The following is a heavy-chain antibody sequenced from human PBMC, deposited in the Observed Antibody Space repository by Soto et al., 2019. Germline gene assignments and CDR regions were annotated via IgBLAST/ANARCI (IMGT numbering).Heavy chain of an antibody. J-gene: IGHJ4*02. CDR1: GFTFSSYA. Sequence: EVQLVESGGGLVQPGGSLRLSCAASGFTFSSYAMSWVRQAPGKGLEWVSAISGSGGSTYYADSVKGGFTISRDNSKNTLYLQMNRMRAEDTAVYYCAKGSGIAAAGTSGNFDYWGQGTLVTVSS. D-gene: IGHD6-13*01. CDR3: AKGSGIAAAGTSGNFDY. V-gene: IGHV3-23*04. CDR2: ISGSGGST.